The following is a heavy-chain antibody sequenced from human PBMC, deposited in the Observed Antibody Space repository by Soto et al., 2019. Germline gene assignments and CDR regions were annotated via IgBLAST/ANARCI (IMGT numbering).Heavy chain of an antibody. CDR2: IYYSGST. CDR1: GGSISSGDYY. J-gene: IGHJ4*02. D-gene: IGHD3-22*01. CDR3: ARGTMIVVVIPDY. V-gene: IGHV4-30-4*01. Sequence: PSETLSLTCTVSGGSISSGDYYWSWIRQPPGKGLEWIGYIYYSGSTYYNPSLKSRVTISVDTSKNQFSLKLSSVTAADTAVYYCARGTMIVVVIPDYWGQGTLVTVSS.